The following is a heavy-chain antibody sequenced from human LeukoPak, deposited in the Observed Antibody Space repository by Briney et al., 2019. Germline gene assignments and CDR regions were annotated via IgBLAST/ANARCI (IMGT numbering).Heavy chain of an antibody. CDR1: RFILRTYG. D-gene: IGHD6-13*01. J-gene: IGHJ6*02. CDR2: ISYDGSNK. V-gene: IGHV3-30*03. CDR3: ARDRSAAAALYYYYGMDV. Sequence: PGGSLRLSCAASRFILRTYGIYWVRQAPGKGLEWVAVISYDGSNKYYADSVKGRFTISRDNSKNTLYLQMSALRAEDTAVYYCARDRSAAAALYYYYGMDVWGQGTTVTVSS.